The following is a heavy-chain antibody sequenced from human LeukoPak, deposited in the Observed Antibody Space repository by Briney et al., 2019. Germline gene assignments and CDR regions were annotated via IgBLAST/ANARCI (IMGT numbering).Heavy chain of an antibody. CDR2: IHPGDSHA. J-gene: IGHJ4*02. CDR3: ARGAVSSGYSADYFDY. CDR1: GYSFTTYW. V-gene: IGHV5-51*01. D-gene: IGHD3-22*01. Sequence: GESLKISCKASGYSFTTYWIGWVRQMPGKGLDWMGTIHPGDSHATYSPSCQGQVTISADKSISTASLQWSGLKASDTAIYYCARGAVSSGYSADYFDYWGQGALVTVSS.